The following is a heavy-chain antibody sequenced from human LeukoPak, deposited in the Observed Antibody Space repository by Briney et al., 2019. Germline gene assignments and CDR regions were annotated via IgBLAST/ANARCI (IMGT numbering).Heavy chain of an antibody. V-gene: IGHV3-23*01. CDR3: ARDPTELQLLSYYFDY. J-gene: IGHJ4*02. CDR1: GITFSSYS. D-gene: IGHD2-2*01. Sequence: GGSLRLSCAASGITFSSYSMSWVRQAPGKGLEWVSSISFSGTTTYYADSVKGRFTVSRDNSKNTLYLQMDGLRAEDTAVYYRARDPTELQLLSYYFDYWGQGTLVAVSS. CDR2: ISFSGTTT.